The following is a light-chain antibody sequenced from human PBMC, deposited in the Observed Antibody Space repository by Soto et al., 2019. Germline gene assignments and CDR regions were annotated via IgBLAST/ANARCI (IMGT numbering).Light chain of an antibody. Sequence: DIEMTQSPSSLYASIGDRVTITCRASQVIFNYLAWFQQKPGRAPQLLIYDASSLRAGVPSRFSGSRSGTEFTLTISSLQPEDVATYYCQKYDSAPRTFGQGTKVEL. CDR3: QKYDSAPRT. CDR1: QVIFNY. V-gene: IGKV1-27*01. J-gene: IGKJ1*01. CDR2: DAS.